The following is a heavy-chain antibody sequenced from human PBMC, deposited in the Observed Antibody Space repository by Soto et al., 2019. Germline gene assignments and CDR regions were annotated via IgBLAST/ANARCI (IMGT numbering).Heavy chain of an antibody. CDR1: GGTFDRHT. CDR3: ARGGLQAQGVQYNHYAMDV. V-gene: IGHV1-69*06. J-gene: IGHJ6*02. Sequence: GASVKVSCKASGGTFDRHTINWVRQAPGQGLEWMGGIIPIFSTPKYAQKFQGRVMLTADKSTSTAYMELSSLRYEDTAVYYCARGGLQAQGVQYNHYAMDVWGQGTTVTVSS. CDR2: IIPIFSTP. D-gene: IGHD4-4*01.